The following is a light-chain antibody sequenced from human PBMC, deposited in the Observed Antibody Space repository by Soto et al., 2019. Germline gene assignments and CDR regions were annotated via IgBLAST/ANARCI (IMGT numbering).Light chain of an antibody. CDR1: RTDVDGYDY. CDR2: YVS. J-gene: IGLJ1*01. CDR3: TSYTSSTPFYV. V-gene: IGLV2-14*03. Sequence: QSALTQPASVSGAPGQSIAISCTGVRTDVDGYDYVSWYQQHPGQAPQLIIYYVSNRHSGVSHRFSGSKSGGTASLTISGLQAEDEADYYCTSYTSSTPFYVFGTGTKVTVL.